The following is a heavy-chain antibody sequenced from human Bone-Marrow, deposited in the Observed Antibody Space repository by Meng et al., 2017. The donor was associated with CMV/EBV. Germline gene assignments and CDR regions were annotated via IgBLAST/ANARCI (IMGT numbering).Heavy chain of an antibody. J-gene: IGHJ5*02. CDR3: ARGRYCSSTSCYWNWFDP. V-gene: IGHV1-8*01. CDR2: MNPNSGNT. D-gene: IGHD2-2*01. CDR1: TCTSYD. Sequence: TCTSYDINWVRQATGQGLEWMGWMNPNSGNTGYAQKFQGRVTMTRNTSISTAYMELSSLRSEDTAVYYCARGRYCSSTSCYWNWFDPWGQGTLVTVSS.